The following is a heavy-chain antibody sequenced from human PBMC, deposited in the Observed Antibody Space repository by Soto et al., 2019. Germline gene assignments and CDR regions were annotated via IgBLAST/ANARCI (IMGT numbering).Heavy chain of an antibody. D-gene: IGHD1-26*01. V-gene: IGHV3-23*01. CDR1: GFTFSNFA. CDR3: AKAARATTLYNFDF. CDR2: ISDSGDTT. J-gene: IGHJ4*01. Sequence: GGSLRLSCVASGFTFSNFAMTWVRQPPGKGLEWVSVISDSGDTTFHADSVKGRFTISRDNSKKTVYLQMNSLRAEVRAVYYCAKAARATTLYNFDFWGQGTLVTVSS.